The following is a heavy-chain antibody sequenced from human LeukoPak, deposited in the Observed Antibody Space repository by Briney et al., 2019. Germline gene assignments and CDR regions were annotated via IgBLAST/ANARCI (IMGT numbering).Heavy chain of an antibody. CDR3: ARTRRITMVRGGILFDP. V-gene: IGHV4-31*03. D-gene: IGHD3-10*01. J-gene: IGHJ5*02. Sequence: SQTLSLTCTVTGGSISSGGYYWSWIRQHPGKGLEWIGYIYYSGSTYYNPSLKSRVTISVDTSKNQFSLKLSSVTAADTAVYYCARTRRITMVRGGILFDPWGQGTLVTVSS. CDR1: GGSISSGGYY. CDR2: IYYSGST.